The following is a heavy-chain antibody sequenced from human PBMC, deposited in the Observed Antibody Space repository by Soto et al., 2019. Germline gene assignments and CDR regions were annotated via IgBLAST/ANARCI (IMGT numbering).Heavy chain of an antibody. CDR2: INPNSGDT. CDR3: AGGGGGFGVTNVFDY. D-gene: IGHD3-16*01. Sequence: ASVKVSCKASGYTFTGYYIHWVRQAPGQGLEWMGWINPNSGDTNYAQNFQGRVTMTRDTSISTTYMDLSRLRSEDTAVYYCAGGGGGFGVTNVFDYWGQ. J-gene: IGHJ4*02. V-gene: IGHV1-2*02. CDR1: GYTFTGYY.